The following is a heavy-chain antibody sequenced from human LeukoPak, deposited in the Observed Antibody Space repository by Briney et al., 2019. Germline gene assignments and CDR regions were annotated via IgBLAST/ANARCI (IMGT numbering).Heavy chain of an antibody. V-gene: IGHV4-31*03. D-gene: IGHD4-4*01. J-gene: IGHJ4*02. Sequence: SETLSLTCIVSGGSISSGDYYWSWIRQHPGKGLEWIGYIYYTGNTYYNPSLKSRVSISVDTSKNQFSLKLSSVTAADTAVYYCARGDYSNSPFDYWGQGTLVTVSS. CDR1: GGSISSGDYY. CDR2: IYYTGNT. CDR3: ARGDYSNSPFDY.